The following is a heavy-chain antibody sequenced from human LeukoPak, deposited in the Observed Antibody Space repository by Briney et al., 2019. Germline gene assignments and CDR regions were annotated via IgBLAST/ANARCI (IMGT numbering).Heavy chain of an antibody. CDR2: IIPIFGTA. V-gene: IGHV1-69*06. CDR1: GGTFSSYA. D-gene: IGHD6-19*01. CDR3: ARVPQYSSGWLSFDY. Sequence: SVNVSCKASGGTFSSYAISWVRQAPGQGLEWMGGIIPIFGTANYAQKFQGRVTITEDKSTSTAYMELSSLRSEDTAVYYCARVPQYSSGWLSFDYWGQGTLVTVSS. J-gene: IGHJ4*02.